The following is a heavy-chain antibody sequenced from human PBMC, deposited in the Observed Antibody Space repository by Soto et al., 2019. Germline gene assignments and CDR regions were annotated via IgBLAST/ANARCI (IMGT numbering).Heavy chain of an antibody. J-gene: IGHJ4*02. CDR2: IYYSGST. V-gene: IGHV4-31*03. CDR1: GGSISSGGYY. CDR3: AREFYSSSSGYFDY. Sequence: ASETLSLTCTVSGGSISSGGYYWSWIRQHPGKGLEWIGYIYYSGSTYYNPSLKSRVTISVDTSKNQFSLKLSSVTAADTAVYYSAREFYSSSSGYFDYWGQGTLVTVSS. D-gene: IGHD6-6*01.